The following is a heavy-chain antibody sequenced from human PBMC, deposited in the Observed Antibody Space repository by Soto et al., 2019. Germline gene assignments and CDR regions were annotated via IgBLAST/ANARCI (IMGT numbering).Heavy chain of an antibody. J-gene: IGHJ4*02. CDR3: ARDAMGSSWPFDY. V-gene: IGHV3-30*04. D-gene: IGHD6-13*01. CDR2: TSYDGRS. CDR1: GFTLSRYA. Sequence: QVQLVESGGGVVQPGRSLRLSCAASGFTLSRYAMHWVRQAPGKGLEWVAITSYDGRSDYVDSVKGRFTVSRDNSKDTLHLQMNSLITEDTAVYFCARDAMGSSWPFDYWGQGTLVTVSP.